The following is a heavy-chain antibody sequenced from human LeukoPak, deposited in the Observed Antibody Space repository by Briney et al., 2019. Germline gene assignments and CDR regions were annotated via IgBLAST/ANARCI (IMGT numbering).Heavy chain of an antibody. Sequence: SETLSLTCTVSGGSISTYYWSWIRQPPGKGLEWIGYIYYSGSTNYNPSLKSRVTISVDTSKNQFSLKLSSVTAADTAVYYCARVPSITIFGVVIMYYFDYWGQGTLVTVSS. J-gene: IGHJ4*02. CDR1: GGSISTYY. D-gene: IGHD3-3*01. CDR2: IYYSGST. CDR3: ARVPSITIFGVVIMYYFDY. V-gene: IGHV4-59*12.